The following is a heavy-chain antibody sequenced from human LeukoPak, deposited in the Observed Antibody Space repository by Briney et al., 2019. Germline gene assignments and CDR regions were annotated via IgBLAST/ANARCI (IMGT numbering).Heavy chain of an antibody. D-gene: IGHD3-22*01. V-gene: IGHV3-49*04. CDR2: IRTKPYSGTA. J-gene: IGHJ6*03. CDR3: AKNYISYDSSGHSGSYYYYMDV. CDR1: GFTLADSP. Sequence: PGGSLRLSCATSGFTLADSPMSWVRQAPGKGLEWVGFIRTKPYSGTAEYAASVQGRFTISRDDSKNIAYLQMDSLKPEDTAVYYCAKNYISYDSSGHSGSYYYYMDVWGKGTAVTVSS.